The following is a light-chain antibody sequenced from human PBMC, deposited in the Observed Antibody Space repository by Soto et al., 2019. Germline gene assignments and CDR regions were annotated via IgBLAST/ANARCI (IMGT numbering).Light chain of an antibody. CDR3: AAWDDSLNASYV. V-gene: IGLV1-44*01. Sequence: QSVLTQPTSASGTPGQRVTISCSGSSSNIGSNTVNWYQQLPGTAPKLLIYSNNQRPSGVPDRFSGSKSGTSASLAISGLQSEDEADYYCAAWDDSLNASYVFGTGTKLTVL. CDR1: SSNIGSNT. CDR2: SNN. J-gene: IGLJ1*01.